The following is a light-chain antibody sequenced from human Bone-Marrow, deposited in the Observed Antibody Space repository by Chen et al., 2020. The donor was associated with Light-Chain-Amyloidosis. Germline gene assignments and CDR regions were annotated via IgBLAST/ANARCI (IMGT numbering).Light chain of an antibody. J-gene: IGLJ3*02. V-gene: IGLV1-47*01. Sequence: QFVLTQPPSASGTPWQRVNISCSGSSSNIGSNYVYWYQQLQGTAPKLLIYRNNQRPSGVPDRFSGSKSGTSASLAISGLRSEDEADYYCAAWDDSVWVFGGGTKLTVL. CDR2: RNN. CDR3: AAWDDSVWV. CDR1: SSNIGSNY.